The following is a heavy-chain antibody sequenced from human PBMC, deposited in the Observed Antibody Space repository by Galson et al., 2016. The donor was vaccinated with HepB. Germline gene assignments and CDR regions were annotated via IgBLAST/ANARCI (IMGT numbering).Heavy chain of an antibody. D-gene: IGHD2-2*01. CDR1: GGTFSSYT. V-gene: IGHV1-69*01. CDR3: AQFCSTTSCYEAGYYPGMDV. CDR2: IIPIFGTT. J-gene: IGHJ6*02. Sequence: CKASGGTFSSYTISWVRQAPGQGLEWMGGIIPIFGTTNYAQKFQGRVTVTADESTSTAYMDLTSLTSEDTAVYYCAQFCSTTSCYEAGYYPGMDVWGQGTTVTVSS.